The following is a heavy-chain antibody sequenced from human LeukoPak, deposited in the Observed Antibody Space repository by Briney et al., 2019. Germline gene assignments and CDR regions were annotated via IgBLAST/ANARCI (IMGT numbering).Heavy chain of an antibody. CDR1: EYSFTGYY. J-gene: IGHJ4*02. CDR2: INPHNGGA. Sequence: ASVKVSCKASEYSFTGYYIHWVRQAPGQGPEWMGWINPHNGGAKYADRLQGRVTMTRYTSIGTAYMELSRLRSDDTAVYCCARGGAGSAYYGWDFFRFDYWGQRTLVTVSS. V-gene: IGHV1-2*02. D-gene: IGHD4-17*01. CDR3: ARGGAGSAYYGWDFFRFDY.